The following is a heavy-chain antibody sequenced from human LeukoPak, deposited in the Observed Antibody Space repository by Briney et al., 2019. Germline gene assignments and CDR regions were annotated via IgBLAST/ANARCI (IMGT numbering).Heavy chain of an antibody. J-gene: IGHJ3*02. D-gene: IGHD6-13*01. CDR3: ARDSSSWNAFDI. CDR2: INPSGGST. V-gene: IGHV1-46*01. CDR1: GYTFTSYY. Sequence: ASVKVSCKASGYTFTSYYMHWVRQAPGQGLEWMGIINPSGGSTSYAQKFQGRVTMTRDTSTSTVYMELSSLKSEDTAVYYCARDSSSWNAFDIWGQGTMVTVSS.